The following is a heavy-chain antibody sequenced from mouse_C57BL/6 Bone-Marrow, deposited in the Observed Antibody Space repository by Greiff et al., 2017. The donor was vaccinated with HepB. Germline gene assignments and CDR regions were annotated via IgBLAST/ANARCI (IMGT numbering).Heavy chain of an antibody. CDR1: GYTFTSYW. Sequence: QVQLQQPGAELVKPGASVKLSCKASGYTFTSYWMHWVKQRPGQGLEWIGMIPPNSGSTNYNEKFKSKATLTVDKSSSTAYMQLSSLTSEDSAVYYCARGYSNYAMDYWGQGTSVTVSS. D-gene: IGHD2-5*01. V-gene: IGHV1-64*01. CDR2: IPPNSGST. CDR3: ARGYSNYAMDY. J-gene: IGHJ4*01.